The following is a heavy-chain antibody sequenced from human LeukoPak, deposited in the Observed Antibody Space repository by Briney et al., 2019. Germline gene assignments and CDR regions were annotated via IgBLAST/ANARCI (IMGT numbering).Heavy chain of an antibody. CDR2: LNPNSGVT. D-gene: IGHD3-9*01. CDR1: GYTFTGYY. V-gene: IGHV1-2*02. J-gene: IGHJ6*03. Sequence: GASVNLSCYASGYTFTGYYMHWVRQAPGQGLEWMGWLNPNSGVTNAAQKLQGKGTMTRVTFISTAYMELSRLRSDDTAVYYCARPCYDISTGYYYMDVWGKGTTVTVSS. CDR3: ARPCYDISTGYYYMDV.